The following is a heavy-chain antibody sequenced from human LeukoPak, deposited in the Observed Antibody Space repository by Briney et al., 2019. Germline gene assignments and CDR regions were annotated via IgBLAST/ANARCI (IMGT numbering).Heavy chain of an antibody. CDR1: GYSISSGYY. D-gene: IGHD3-22*01. Sequence: SETLSLTCTVSGYSISSGYYWGWIRQPPGKGLEWIGYIYYSGSTNYNPSLKSRVTISVDTSKNQFSLKLSSVTAADTAVYYCARGHYYDSSALLDYWGQGTLVTVSS. CDR2: IYYSGST. CDR3: ARGHYYDSSALLDY. V-gene: IGHV4-38-2*02. J-gene: IGHJ4*02.